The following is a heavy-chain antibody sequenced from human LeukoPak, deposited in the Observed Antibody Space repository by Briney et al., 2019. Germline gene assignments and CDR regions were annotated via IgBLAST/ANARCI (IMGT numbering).Heavy chain of an antibody. CDR1: GGSFSGYY. V-gene: IGHV4-34*01. CDR2: INHSGST. CDR3: ARARRYCSSTSCYFNWFDP. J-gene: IGHJ5*02. Sequence: SETLSLTCAVYGGSFSGYYWSWIRQPPGKGLEWIGEINHSGSTNYNPSLKSRVTVSVDTSKNQFSLKLSSVTVADTAVYYCARARRYCSSTSCYFNWFDPWGQGTLVTVSS. D-gene: IGHD2-2*01.